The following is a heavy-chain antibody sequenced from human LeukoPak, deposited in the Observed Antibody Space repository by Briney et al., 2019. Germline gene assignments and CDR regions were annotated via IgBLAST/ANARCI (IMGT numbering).Heavy chain of an antibody. J-gene: IGHJ4*02. CDR3: ATAPRFLEWLLYG. CDR2: VDPEDGET. CDR1: GYTFTDYY. D-gene: IGHD3-3*01. Sequence: ASVKVSCKVSGYTFTDYYMHWLQQAPGKGLEWMGLVDPEDGETIYAEKFQGRVTITADTSTDTAYMELSSLRSEDTAVYYCATAPRFLEWLLYGWGQGTLVTVSS. V-gene: IGHV1-69-2*01.